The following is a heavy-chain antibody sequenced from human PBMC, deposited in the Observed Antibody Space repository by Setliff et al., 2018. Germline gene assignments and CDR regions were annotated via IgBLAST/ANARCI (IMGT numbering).Heavy chain of an antibody. V-gene: IGHV1-69*04. CDR2: INPIFGKA. J-gene: IGHJ4*02. CDR3: TRASMGGGSYWCDY. Sequence: SVKVSCKASGGTFSSYVICWVRQAPGQGLEWMGRINPIFGKANYAQKFQGRFTISRDNAKSSLFLQMDSLRVEDTAVYYCTRASMGGGSYWCDYWGQGTLVTVSS. CDR1: GGTFSSYV. D-gene: IGHD2-15*01.